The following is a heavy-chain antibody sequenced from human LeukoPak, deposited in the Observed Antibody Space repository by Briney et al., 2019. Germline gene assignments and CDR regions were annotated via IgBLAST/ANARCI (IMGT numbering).Heavy chain of an antibody. CDR2: IYYSGST. Sequence: SQTLSLTCAVSGGPISSGGYSWSWIRQPPGKGLEWIGYIYYSGSTNYNPSLKSRVTISVDTSKNQFSLKLSSVTAADTAVYYCARDSEGYYFDYWGQGTLVTVSS. V-gene: IGHV4-61*08. CDR1: GGPISSGGYS. CDR3: ARDSEGYYFDY. J-gene: IGHJ4*02.